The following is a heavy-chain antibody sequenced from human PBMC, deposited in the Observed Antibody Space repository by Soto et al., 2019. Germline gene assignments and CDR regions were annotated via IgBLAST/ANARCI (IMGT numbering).Heavy chain of an antibody. V-gene: IGHV3-23*01. Sequence: EVQLLASGGGLVQPGGSLRLSCAASGFTFSSYAMSLVRQAPGKGLEWVSAISGSGGRTYYADSVKGRFTISRDNSKNTLYLQMNSLRAEDTAVYYCAKKGGQLACFDYWGQGTLVTVSS. J-gene: IGHJ4*02. CDR3: AKKGGQLACFDY. CDR1: GFTFSSYA. D-gene: IGHD6-13*01. CDR2: ISGSGGRT.